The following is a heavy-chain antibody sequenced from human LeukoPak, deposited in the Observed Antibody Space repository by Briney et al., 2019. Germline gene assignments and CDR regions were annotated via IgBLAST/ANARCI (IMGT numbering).Heavy chain of an antibody. Sequence: GSSVKVSCKASGGTFSSYAISWVRQAPGQGLEWMGGIIPIFGTANYAQNFQGRVTITADESTSIAYMELSSLRSEDTAIYYCATEGGLRPTYGYNSPFDYWGQGTLVTVSS. CDR2: IIPIFGTA. V-gene: IGHV1-69*01. CDR3: ATEGGLRPTYGYNSPFDY. D-gene: IGHD5-24*01. CDR1: GGTFSSYA. J-gene: IGHJ4*02.